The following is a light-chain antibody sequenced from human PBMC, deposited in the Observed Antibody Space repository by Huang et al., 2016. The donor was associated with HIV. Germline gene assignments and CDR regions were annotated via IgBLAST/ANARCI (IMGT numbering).Light chain of an antibody. CDR2: GAS. J-gene: IGKJ5*01. CDR1: QSVSSN. V-gene: IGKV3-15*01. CDR3: QQYNNWPPLPGRNPIT. Sequence: EIVMTQSPATLSVSPGERATLSCMASQSVSSNLAWSQPKPGQALRLLIYGASTRATDIPARFSGSGSGTEFTLTISSLQSEDFAVYYCQQYNNWPPLPGRNPITFGQGTRLEIK.